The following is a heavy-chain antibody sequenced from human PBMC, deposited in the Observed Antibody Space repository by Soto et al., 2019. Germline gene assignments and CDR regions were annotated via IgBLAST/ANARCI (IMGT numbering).Heavy chain of an antibody. CDR2: ISWDGGST. CDR3: AKGGGMDTAMVTDY. J-gene: IGHJ4*02. D-gene: IGHD5-18*01. Sequence: GGSLRLSCAASGFTFDGYTMHWVRQAPGKGLEWVSLISWDGGSTYYADSVKGRFTISRDNSKNSLYLQMNSLRTEDTALYYCAKGGGMDTAMVTDYWGQGTLVTVSS. V-gene: IGHV3-43*01. CDR1: GFTFDGYT.